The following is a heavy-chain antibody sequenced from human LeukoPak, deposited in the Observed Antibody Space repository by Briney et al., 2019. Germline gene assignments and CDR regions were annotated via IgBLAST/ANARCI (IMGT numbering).Heavy chain of an antibody. D-gene: IGHD6-19*01. V-gene: IGHV1-2*02. CDR2: INPNSGGT. CDR3: ARAGIAVAGRWFDP. J-gene: IGHJ5*02. CDR1: GYTFTGYY. Sequence: ASVKVSCKASGYTFTGYYMHWVRQAPGQGLEWMGWINPNSGGTNYAQKFQGRVTMTRNTSISTAYMELSSLRSEDTAVYYCARAGIAVAGRWFDPWGQGTLVTVSS.